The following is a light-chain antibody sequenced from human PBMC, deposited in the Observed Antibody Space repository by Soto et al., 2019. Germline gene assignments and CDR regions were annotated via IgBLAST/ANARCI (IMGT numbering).Light chain of an antibody. CDR3: QQYNSRRALT. CDR1: QSISSW. CDR2: DAS. Sequence: DIQMTQSPSTLSASVGDRVTITCRASQSISSWLAWYQQKPGKAPKLLIYDASSLESGVPSRFSGSGSGTEFTLTISSLQPDDFATYYCQQYNSRRALTFGGGTKVEIK. V-gene: IGKV1-5*01. J-gene: IGKJ4*01.